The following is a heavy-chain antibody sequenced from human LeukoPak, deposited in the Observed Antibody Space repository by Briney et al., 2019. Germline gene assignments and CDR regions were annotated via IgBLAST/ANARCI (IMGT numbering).Heavy chain of an antibody. V-gene: IGHV1-24*01. CDR1: GYTLTELS. Sequence: ASVKVSCKVSGYTLTELSMHWVRQAPGKGLEWMGGFDPEDGETIYAQKFQGRVTMTEDTSTDTAYVELSSLRSEDTAVYYYATTRHCSGGSCYSVFCWGQGTLVTVSS. D-gene: IGHD2-15*01. J-gene: IGHJ4*02. CDR2: FDPEDGET. CDR3: ATTRHCSGGSCYSVFC.